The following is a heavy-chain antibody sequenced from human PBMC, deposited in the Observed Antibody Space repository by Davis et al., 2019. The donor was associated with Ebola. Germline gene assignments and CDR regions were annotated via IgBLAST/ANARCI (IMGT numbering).Heavy chain of an antibody. Sequence: ASVKVSCKASGYTFTGYYMHWVRQAPGQGLEWMGWINPNSGGTNYAQKFQGRVTMTRDTSISTAYMELSRLRSDDTAVYYCARDPLNIVATITDPVDYWGQGTLVTVSS. D-gene: IGHD5-12*01. J-gene: IGHJ4*02. CDR2: INPNSGGT. CDR3: ARDPLNIVATITDPVDY. CDR1: GYTFTGYY. V-gene: IGHV1-2*02.